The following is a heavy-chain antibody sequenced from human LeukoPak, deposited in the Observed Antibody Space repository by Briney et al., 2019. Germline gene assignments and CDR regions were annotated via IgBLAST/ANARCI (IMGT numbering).Heavy chain of an antibody. V-gene: IGHV1-69*04. CDR3: AREPRFLEWLPHFDY. CDR2: IIPILGIA. Sequence: GSSVKVSCKASGGTFSSYAISWVRQAPGQGLEWMGRIIPILGIANYAQKFQGRVTITADESTSTAYMELSSLRSEDTAVYYCAREPRFLEWLPHFDYWGQGTLITVSS. CDR1: GGTFSSYA. D-gene: IGHD3-3*01. J-gene: IGHJ4*02.